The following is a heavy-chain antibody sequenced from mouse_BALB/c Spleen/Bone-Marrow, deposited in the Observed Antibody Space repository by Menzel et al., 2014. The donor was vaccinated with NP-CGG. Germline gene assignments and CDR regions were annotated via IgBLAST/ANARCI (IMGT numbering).Heavy chain of an antibody. V-gene: IGHV5-6*01. CDR1: GFTFSSYG. CDR2: ISSGGSYT. CDR3: ARQTYYDYDGYFDY. Sequence: EVMLVESGGDSVKPGGSLKLSCAASGFTFSSYGMSWVRQTPDKRLEWVATISSGGSYTYYPDSVKGRFTISRDNAKNTLYLQMSSLKSEDTAMYYCARQTYYDYDGYFDYWGQGTTLTVSS. J-gene: IGHJ2*01. D-gene: IGHD2-4*01.